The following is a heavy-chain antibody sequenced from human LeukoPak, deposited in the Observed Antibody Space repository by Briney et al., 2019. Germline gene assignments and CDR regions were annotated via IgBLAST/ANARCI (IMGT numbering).Heavy chain of an antibody. J-gene: IGHJ4*02. Sequence: SETLSLTCAVYGGSFSGYYWSWIRQPPGKGLEWIGEINHSGSTNYNPSLKSRVTISVDTSKNQFSLKLSSVTAADTAVYYRARFSSIAAAFDYWGQGTLVTVSS. CDR3: ARFSSIAAAFDY. D-gene: IGHD6-13*01. CDR1: GGSFSGYY. CDR2: INHSGST. V-gene: IGHV4-34*01.